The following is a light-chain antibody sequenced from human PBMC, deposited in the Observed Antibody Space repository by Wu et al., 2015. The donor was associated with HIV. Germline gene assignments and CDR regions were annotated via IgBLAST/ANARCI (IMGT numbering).Light chain of an antibody. J-gene: IGKJ2*01. V-gene: IGKV1-9*01. CDR2: AAS. Sequence: DIQLTQSPSFLSASIGASVTITCRASQAVDTFLAWYQHKSGKAPQLLIYAASSLQSGVAPSFSAAGSGKEFTLMITNLQPEHVANYYCQQFKAFPHTFGPG. CDR3: QQFKAFPHT. CDR1: QAVDTF.